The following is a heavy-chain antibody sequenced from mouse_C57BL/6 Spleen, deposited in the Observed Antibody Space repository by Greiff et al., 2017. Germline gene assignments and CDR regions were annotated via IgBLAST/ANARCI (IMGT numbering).Heavy chain of an antibody. J-gene: IGHJ3*01. CDR1: GYAFANYL. CDR2: LNPGSGGT. Sequence: QVQLQQPGAELVRPGTSVKVSCKASGYAFANYLIEWVKQRPGQGLEWIGVLNPGSGGTNSNEKFKCKATLTADKSSSSAYMQLCRLTSEDSAVYFCARYWYGFAYWGQGSLVTVAA. CDR3: ARYWYGFAY. V-gene: IGHV1-54*01. D-gene: IGHD2-14*01.